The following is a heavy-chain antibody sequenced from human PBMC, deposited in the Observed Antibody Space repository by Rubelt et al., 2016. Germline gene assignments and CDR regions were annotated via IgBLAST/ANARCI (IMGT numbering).Heavy chain of an antibody. V-gene: IGHV3-13*01. CDR2: IGTTGDT. D-gene: IGHD6-6*01. Sequence: GGGLVQPGGSLRLYCTASGFTFSNYDMHWVRQGTGKGLEWVSGIGTTGDTHYLGSVKGRFTISRENARNSFYLQMNSLGAGDTAVYYCVRESRSSSGPPWGQGTLVTVSS. CDR3: VRESRSSSGPP. CDR1: GFTFSNYD. J-gene: IGHJ5*02.